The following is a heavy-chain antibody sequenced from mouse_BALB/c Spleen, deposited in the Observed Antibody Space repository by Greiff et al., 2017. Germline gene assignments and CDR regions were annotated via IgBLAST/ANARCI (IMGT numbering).Heavy chain of an antibody. V-gene: IGHV14-4*02. D-gene: IGHD2-2*01. J-gene: IGHJ3*01. CDR1: GFNIKDYY. CDR2: IDPENGDT. Sequence: DVQLQESGAELVRSGASVKLSCTASGFNIKDYYMHWVKRRPEQGLEWIGWIDPENGDTEYAPKFQGKATMTADTSSNTAYLQLSSLTSEDTAVYYCNAGGYGYDGAWFAYWGQGTLVTVSA. CDR3: NAGGYGYDGAWFAY.